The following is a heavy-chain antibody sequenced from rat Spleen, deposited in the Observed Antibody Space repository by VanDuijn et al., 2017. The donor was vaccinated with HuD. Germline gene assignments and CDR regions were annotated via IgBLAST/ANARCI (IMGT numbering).Heavy chain of an antibody. CDR2: ISYDGGST. V-gene: IGHV5S13*01. J-gene: IGHJ2*01. Sequence: EVKLVESGGGLVQPGRSLKLSCAASGFNFNDYWMGWVRQAPTKGLEWVASISYDGGSTYYRDSVKGRFTISRDNAKHTQYLQMDSLRSEDTATYYCSRHGYTTDYLNWFAYWGQGVMVTVSS. CDR1: GFNFNDYW. D-gene: IGHD1-6*01. CDR3: SRHGYTTDYLNWFAY.